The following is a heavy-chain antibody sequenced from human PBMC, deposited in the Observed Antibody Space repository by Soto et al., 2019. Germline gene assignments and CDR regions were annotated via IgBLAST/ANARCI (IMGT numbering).Heavy chain of an antibody. Sequence: SVKVSCKASGGTFSSYAISWVRQAPGQGLEWMGGIIPIFGTANYAQKFQGRVTITADESTSTAYMELSSLRSEDTAVYYCARETWDIVVVPAATGLNAFDIWGQGTMVTVSS. D-gene: IGHD2-2*01. CDR3: ARETWDIVVVPAATGLNAFDI. CDR2: IIPIFGTA. J-gene: IGHJ3*02. CDR1: GGTFSSYA. V-gene: IGHV1-69*13.